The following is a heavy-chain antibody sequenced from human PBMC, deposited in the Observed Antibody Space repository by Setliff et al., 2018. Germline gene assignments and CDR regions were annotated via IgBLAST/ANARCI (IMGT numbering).Heavy chain of an antibody. V-gene: IGHV4-61*09. D-gene: IGHD3-3*01. CDR3: ARAGPTITFFRVLVISWWDP. CDR1: GDSISSGSYY. Sequence: SETLSLTCTVSGDSISSGSYYWTWIRQPAGKGLEWIGHFHTGGSTNYNRSLRSRVSISVDTSKNQFSLKLSSVTAADTATYYCARAGPTITFFRVLVISWWDPWGQGSLVTVSS. CDR2: FHTGGST. J-gene: IGHJ5*02.